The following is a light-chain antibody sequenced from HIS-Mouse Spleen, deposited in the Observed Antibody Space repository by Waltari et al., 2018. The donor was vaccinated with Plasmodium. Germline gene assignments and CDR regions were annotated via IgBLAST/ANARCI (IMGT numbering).Light chain of an antibody. CDR1: TLGAKY. CDR3: QAWDSSTVV. J-gene: IGLJ2*01. V-gene: IGLV3-1*01. CDR2: QDS. Sequence: SYELTQPPSVSVSPGQTASITCSGDTLGAKYACWYQQKPSQSPVLVIYQDSKRPSGIPERFSGSNSGNTATLTISGTQAMDEADYYCQAWDSSTVVFGGGTKLTVL.